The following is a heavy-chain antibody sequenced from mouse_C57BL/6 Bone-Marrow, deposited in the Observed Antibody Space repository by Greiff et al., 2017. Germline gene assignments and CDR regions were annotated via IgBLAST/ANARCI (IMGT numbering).Heavy chain of an antibody. Sequence: VQLQQPGAELVRPGTSVKLSCKASGYTFTSYWMHWVKQRPGQGLEWIGVIDPSDSYTNYNQKFKGKATLTVDTSSSTAYMQLSSLTSEDSAVYCCASLYYYGRRYFDCWGQGTTLTVSS. CDR2: IDPSDSYT. V-gene: IGHV1-59*01. CDR3: ASLYYYGRRYFDC. J-gene: IGHJ2*01. D-gene: IGHD1-1*01. CDR1: GYTFTSYW.